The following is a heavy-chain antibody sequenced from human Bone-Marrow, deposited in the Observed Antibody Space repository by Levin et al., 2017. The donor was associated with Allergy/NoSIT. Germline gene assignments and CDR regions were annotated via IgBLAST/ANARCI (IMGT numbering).Heavy chain of an antibody. CDR3: ARGRLKFLEWLLPADY. Sequence: GESLKIFCTTSGFIFGDYAVTWFRQAPGKGLEWVGFIRSKVYGRTTEYAASVQGRFTISTDDSKSIAYLHMNSLKTEDTGVYYCARGRLKFLEWLLPADYWGQGTLVSVST. CDR2: IRSKVYGRTT. V-gene: IGHV3-49*03. J-gene: IGHJ4*02. D-gene: IGHD3-3*01. CDR1: GFIFGDYA.